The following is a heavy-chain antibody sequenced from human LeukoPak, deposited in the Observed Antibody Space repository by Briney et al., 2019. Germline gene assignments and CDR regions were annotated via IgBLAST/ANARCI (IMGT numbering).Heavy chain of an antibody. CDR1: GGTFSSYA. Sequence: GSSVKVSCKASGGTFSSYAISWVRQAPGQGLEWMGRIIPIFGIANYAQKFQGRVTITADKSTSTAYMELSSLRSEDTAVYYCARELRVRWFGESLDYWGQGTPVTVSS. J-gene: IGHJ4*02. V-gene: IGHV1-69*04. CDR2: IIPIFGIA. CDR3: ARELRVRWFGESLDY. D-gene: IGHD3-10*01.